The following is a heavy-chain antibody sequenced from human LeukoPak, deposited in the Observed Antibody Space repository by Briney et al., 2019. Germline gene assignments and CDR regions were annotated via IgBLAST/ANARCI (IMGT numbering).Heavy chain of an antibody. CDR2: ISWNSGSI. Sequence: QPGRSLRLSCAASGFTFDDYAMHWARQAPGKGLEWVSGISWNSGSIGYADSVKGRFTISRDNAKNSLYLQMNSLRAEDTALYYCAKGMLGYCSSTSCHDAFDIWGQGTMVTVSS. J-gene: IGHJ3*02. D-gene: IGHD2-2*01. V-gene: IGHV3-9*01. CDR3: AKGMLGYCSSTSCHDAFDI. CDR1: GFTFDDYA.